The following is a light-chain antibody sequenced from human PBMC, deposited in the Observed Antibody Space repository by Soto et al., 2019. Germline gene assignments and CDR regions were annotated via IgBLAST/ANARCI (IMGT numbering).Light chain of an antibody. CDR2: GAS. CDR1: QSVSSY. V-gene: IGKV3-20*01. Sequence: EIVLTQSPDTLSLSPGERATLSCRASQSVSSYLAWYQQKPGQAPRLLIYGASTRATDIPARFSGSGSGTDFTLTISRLEPEDFAVYYCQQYGTSPITFGQGTRLEIK. CDR3: QQYGTSPIT. J-gene: IGKJ5*01.